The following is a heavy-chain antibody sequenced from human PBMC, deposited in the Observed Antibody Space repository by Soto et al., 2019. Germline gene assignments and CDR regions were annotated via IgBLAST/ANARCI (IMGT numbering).Heavy chain of an antibody. CDR2: ISSSSSTI. J-gene: IGHJ4*02. D-gene: IGHD6-19*01. V-gene: IGHV3-48*02. CDR1: GFTFSSYT. CDR3: AREGGIAVAGTSGDY. Sequence: EVQLVESGGGLVQPGGSLRLSCAASGFTFSSYTMNWVRQAPGKGLEWVSYISSSSSTIYYADSVKGRFTISRDNAKNALYLQMNSLRDEETAVYYGAREGGIAVAGTSGDYWGQGTLVTVSS.